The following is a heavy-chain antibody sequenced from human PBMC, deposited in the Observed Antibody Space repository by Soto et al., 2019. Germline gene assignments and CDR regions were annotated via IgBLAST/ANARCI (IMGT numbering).Heavy chain of an antibody. J-gene: IGHJ5*02. Sequence: QVQLVQSGAEVKKPGSSVKVSCKASGGTFSSYAISWVRQAPGQGLEWMGGIIPIFGTANYAQKRQGRVTITADXXTXPXXMELSSLRSEDTAVYYCARDLAAPGTWPIPNWFDPWGQGTLVTVSS. CDR3: ARDLAAPGTWPIPNWFDP. V-gene: IGHV1-69*12. D-gene: IGHD6-13*01. CDR2: IIPIFGTA. CDR1: GGTFSSYA.